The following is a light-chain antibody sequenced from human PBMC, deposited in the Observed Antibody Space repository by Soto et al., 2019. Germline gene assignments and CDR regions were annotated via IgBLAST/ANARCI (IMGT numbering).Light chain of an antibody. CDR2: DVS. CDR3: SSYTSSSTLYV. V-gene: IGLV2-14*01. CDR1: SSDVGGYNY. Sequence: QSALTQPASVSGSPGQSITISCTGTSSDVGGYNYVSWYQQYPGKAPKLMIYDVSNRPSGISNRFSGSKSGNTASLTISGRQAEDEDDYYCSSYTSSSTLYVFGTGTKLTVL. J-gene: IGLJ1*01.